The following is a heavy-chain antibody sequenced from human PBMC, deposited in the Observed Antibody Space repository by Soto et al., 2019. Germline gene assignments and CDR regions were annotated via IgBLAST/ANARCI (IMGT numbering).Heavy chain of an antibody. CDR2: INPRDGAI. CDR1: GDTFTTYF. J-gene: IGHJ4*02. CDR3: AADRGYSGYDYGI. Sequence: ASVKVSCKASGDTFTTYFVHWVRQAPGQRLDWIGWINPRDGAISYAQKFQGRVTITRDMSTSTAYMEMSSLRSEDTAVYYCAADRGYSGYDYGIWGQGTLVTVSS. D-gene: IGHD5-12*01. V-gene: IGHV1-46*01.